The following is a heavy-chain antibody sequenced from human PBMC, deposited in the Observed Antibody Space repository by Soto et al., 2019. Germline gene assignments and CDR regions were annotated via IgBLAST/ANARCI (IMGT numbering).Heavy chain of an antibody. CDR2: IRGSGATT. V-gene: IGHV3-23*01. D-gene: IGHD2-15*01. J-gene: IGHJ5*02. CDR3: AKDGCPWGGCDSES. Sequence: EVLLLESGGGLTQPGGSLRLSCAASGFTFSNYAMTWLRQAPGKGLEWVSTIRGSGATTDYADSVKGRFTVSRDNSKNILSLHMIFLRAEDTAVYYCAKDGCPWGGCDSESWGQGTLVTVSS. CDR1: GFTFSNYA.